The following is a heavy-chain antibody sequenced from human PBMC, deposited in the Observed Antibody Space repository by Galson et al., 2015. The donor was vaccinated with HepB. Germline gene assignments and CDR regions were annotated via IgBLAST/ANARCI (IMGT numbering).Heavy chain of an antibody. J-gene: IGHJ4*02. Sequence: SVKVSCKASGGTFNSFSISWVRQAPGQGLEWMAGIIPVFGLPKYAQKFLGRVTISADESSRTVYMELNSLTSEDTAVYYCARGIHYEGEWGQGTLVTVSS. CDR3: ARGIHYEGE. D-gene: IGHD3-22*01. V-gene: IGHV1-69*13. CDR1: GGTFNSFS. CDR2: IIPVFGLP.